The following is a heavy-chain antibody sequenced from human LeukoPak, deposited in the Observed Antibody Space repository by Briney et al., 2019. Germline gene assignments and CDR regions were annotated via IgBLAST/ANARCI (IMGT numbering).Heavy chain of an antibody. CDR2: IYTSGST. J-gene: IGHJ4*02. CDR1: GGSISSGSYY. D-gene: IGHD5-18*01. CDR3: AREMGYHSYPFDY. V-gene: IGHV4-61*02. Sequence: PSQTLSLTCTVPGGSISSGSYYWSWIRQPAGKGLEWIGRIYTSGSTNYNPSLKSRVTISVDTSKNQFSLKLSSVTAADTAVYYCAREMGYHSYPFDYWGQGTLVTVSS.